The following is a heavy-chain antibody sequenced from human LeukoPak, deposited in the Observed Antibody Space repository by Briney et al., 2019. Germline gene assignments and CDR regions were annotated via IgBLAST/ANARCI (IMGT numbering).Heavy chain of an antibody. CDR3: ARRAGAYSHPYDY. Sequence: PGGSLRLSCTVSGFTVSSNSMSWVRQAPGEGLEWVSFIYSDNTHYSDSVKGRFTISRDNSKNTLYLQMNSLRAEDTAVYYCARRAGAYSHPYDYWGQGTLVTVSS. CDR2: IYSDNT. V-gene: IGHV3-53*01. D-gene: IGHD4/OR15-4a*01. J-gene: IGHJ4*02. CDR1: GFTVSSNS.